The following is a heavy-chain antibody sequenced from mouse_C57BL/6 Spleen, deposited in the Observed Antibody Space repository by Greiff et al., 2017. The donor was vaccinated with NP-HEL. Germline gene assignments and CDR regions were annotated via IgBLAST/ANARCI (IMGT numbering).Heavy chain of an antibody. Sequence: VHLVESGAELARPGASVKLSCKASGYTFTSYGISWVKQRTGQGLEWIGEIYPRSGNTYYNEKFKGKATLTADKSSSTAYMELRSLTSEDSAVYFCAREDYGNYGYWGQGTTLTVSS. V-gene: IGHV1-81*01. D-gene: IGHD2-1*01. CDR2: IYPRSGNT. CDR1: GYTFTSYG. J-gene: IGHJ2*01. CDR3: AREDYGNYGY.